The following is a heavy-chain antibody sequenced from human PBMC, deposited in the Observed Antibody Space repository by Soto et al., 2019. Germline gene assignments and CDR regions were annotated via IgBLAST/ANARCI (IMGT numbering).Heavy chain of an antibody. CDR1: GYTFTSYY. D-gene: IGHD1-26*01. CDR2: IDPSGGTT. J-gene: IGHJ4*02. Sequence: QVQLVQSGAEVKKPGASVKFSCKASGYTFTSYYMHWVRQAPGQGLEWMGIIDPSGGTTTYAQKFEGRVTMXXDXSXXTVYMELSSLRSEDTAVYYCARPRSIVGPTSNFDCWGQGTLVTVSS. V-gene: IGHV1-46*03. CDR3: ARPRSIVGPTSNFDC.